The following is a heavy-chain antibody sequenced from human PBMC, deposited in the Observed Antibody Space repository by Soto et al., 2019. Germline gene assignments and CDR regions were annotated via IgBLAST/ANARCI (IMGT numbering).Heavy chain of an antibody. V-gene: IGHV4-59*01. Sequence: SSETLSLTCTVSGGSISSYYWSWIRQPPGKGLEWIGYIYYSGSTNCNPSLKSRVTISVDTSKNQFSLKLSSVTAADTAVYYCAREVDTAMASEYYFDYWGQGTLVTVSS. CDR3: AREVDTAMASEYYFDY. CDR2: IYYSGST. D-gene: IGHD5-18*01. CDR1: GGSISSYY. J-gene: IGHJ4*02.